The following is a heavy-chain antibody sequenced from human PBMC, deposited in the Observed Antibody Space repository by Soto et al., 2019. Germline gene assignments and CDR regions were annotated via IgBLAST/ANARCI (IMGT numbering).Heavy chain of an antibody. CDR1: GFTFSSYG. CDR3: ARGGYSYGYDYYGMDG. D-gene: IGHD5-18*01. J-gene: IGHJ6*02. V-gene: IGHV3-33*01. Sequence: PGGSLRLSCAASGFTFSSYGMHWVRQAPGKGLEWVAVIWYDGSNKYYADSVKGRFTISRDNSKNTLYLQMNSLRAEDTAVYYCARGGYSYGYDYYGMDGWGQGTTVTVSS. CDR2: IWYDGSNK.